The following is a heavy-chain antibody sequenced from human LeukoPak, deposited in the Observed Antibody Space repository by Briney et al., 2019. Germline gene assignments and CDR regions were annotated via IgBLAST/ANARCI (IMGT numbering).Heavy chain of an antibody. CDR3: ARGRGYCSTTTCPNWFDP. Sequence: GESLKISCKDSGYRFTSYWIGWVRQMPGKGLEWKGIIYPGDSDTRYSPSFQGQVTISADKSISTAYLQWSSLKASDTAMYYCARGRGYCSTTTCPNWFDPWGQGTLVIVSS. CDR2: IYPGDSDT. CDR1: GYRFTSYW. J-gene: IGHJ5*02. V-gene: IGHV5-51*01. D-gene: IGHD2-2*01.